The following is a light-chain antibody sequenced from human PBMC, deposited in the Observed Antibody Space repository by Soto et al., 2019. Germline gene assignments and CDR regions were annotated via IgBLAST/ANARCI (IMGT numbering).Light chain of an antibody. CDR3: SSYTSSSTLV. J-gene: IGLJ1*01. V-gene: IGLV2-14*01. Sequence: QSVLTQPASVSGSPGQSITISCTGTSSDVGGYKYVSWYQQHPGKAPKLMIYEVSNRPSGVSNRFSGSKSGNTASLTISGLQAKDEADYYCSSYTSSSTLVFGTGTKLTVL. CDR2: EVS. CDR1: SSDVGGYKY.